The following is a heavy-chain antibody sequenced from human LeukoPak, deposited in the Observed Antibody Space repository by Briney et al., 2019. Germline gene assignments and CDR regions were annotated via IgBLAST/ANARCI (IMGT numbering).Heavy chain of an antibody. CDR1: GGSISNGGHY. V-gene: IGHV4-31*03. J-gene: IGHJ4*02. CDR3: ARRVGKFPTYYFDY. D-gene: IGHD1-1*01. CDR2: IYYTGKI. Sequence: NTSQTLSLTYTVSGGSISNGGHYWSWIRQHPEKGLEWIAYIYYTGKINYNPSLKSRIAMSVDTSKNQFSLKLSSVTAADTAVYYCARRVGKFPTYYFDYWGQGARVTVSS.